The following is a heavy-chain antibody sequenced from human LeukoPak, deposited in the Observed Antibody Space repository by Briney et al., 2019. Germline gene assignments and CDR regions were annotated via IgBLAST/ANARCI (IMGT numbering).Heavy chain of an antibody. Sequence: GASVKVSCKASGYTFTSYYLHWLRQAPEQGLEWMGLINPSGGDTTYAQKFQGRVTMTRDTSTSTVYMELSSLRSEDTAVYYCARDHKWAGGLRLMTADYYMDVWGKGTTVTVSS. V-gene: IGHV1-46*01. D-gene: IGHD5-12*01. J-gene: IGHJ6*03. CDR1: GYTFTSYY. CDR3: ARDHKWAGGLRLMTADYYMDV. CDR2: INPSGGDT.